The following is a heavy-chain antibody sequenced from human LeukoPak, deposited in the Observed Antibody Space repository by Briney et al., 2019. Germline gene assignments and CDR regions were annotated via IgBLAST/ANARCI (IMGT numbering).Heavy chain of an antibody. CDR1: GFTFSSYG. D-gene: IGHD4-23*01. CDR3: AKSGTTVVIPIDY. V-gene: IGHV3-30*18. J-gene: IGHJ4*02. CDR2: ISYDGSNK. Sequence: GGSLRLSCAAPGFTFSSYGMHWVRQAPGKGLEWAAVISYDGSNKYYADSVKGRFTISRDNSKNTLYLQMNSLRAEDTAVYYCAKSGTTVVIPIDYWGQGTLVTVSS.